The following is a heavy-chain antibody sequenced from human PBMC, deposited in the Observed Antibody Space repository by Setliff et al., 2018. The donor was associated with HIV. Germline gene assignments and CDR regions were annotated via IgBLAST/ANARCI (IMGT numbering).Heavy chain of an antibody. CDR2: INPNSGGT. V-gene: IGHV1-2*02. D-gene: IGHD3-10*01. J-gene: IGHJ4*02. Sequence: ASVKVSCKASGYTLAGYFMHWVRQAPGQGLEWMGWINPNSGGTNYAQKFQGRVTMTRDTSISTAHLQLRSLRSDDTAVYFCAREVPSNTGSYYKKYWGQGTLVTVSS. CDR1: GYTLAGYF. CDR3: AREVPSNTGSYYKKY.